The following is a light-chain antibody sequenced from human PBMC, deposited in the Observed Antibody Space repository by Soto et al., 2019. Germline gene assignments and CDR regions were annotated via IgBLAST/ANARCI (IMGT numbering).Light chain of an antibody. CDR2: DAS. CDR1: QSLSTY. CDR3: QQRSNPFT. V-gene: IGKV3-11*01. Sequence: EVVLTQSPATLSLSPGERATLSCRASQSLSTYLAWYQQKPGRAPRLLIYDASDRATGIPARFSGSGSGTDFTLTISSLEPEDFAVYYCQQRSNPFTFGPGTKVDIQ. J-gene: IGKJ3*01.